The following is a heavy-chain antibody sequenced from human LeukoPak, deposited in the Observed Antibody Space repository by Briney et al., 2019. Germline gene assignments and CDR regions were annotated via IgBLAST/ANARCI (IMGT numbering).Heavy chain of an antibody. CDR3: ARDSELADFDY. V-gene: IGHV3-7*01. CDR2: IKQDGSEK. D-gene: IGHD1-1*01. CDR1: GFTFSSYW. Sequence: PGGSLRLSCAASGFTFSSYWMSWVRQAPGKGLEWVANIKQDGSEKYYVDSVKGRFTISRDNAKNSLYLHMNSLRAEDTAVYYCARDSELADFDYWGQGTLVTVSS. J-gene: IGHJ4*02.